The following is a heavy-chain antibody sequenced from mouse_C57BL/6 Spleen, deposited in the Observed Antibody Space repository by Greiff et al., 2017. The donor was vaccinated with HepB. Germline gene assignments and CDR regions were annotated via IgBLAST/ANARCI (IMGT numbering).Heavy chain of an antibody. J-gene: IGHJ3*01. Sequence: QVQLQQPGAELVKPGASVKLSCKASGYTFTSYWMHWVKQRPGQGLEWIGMIHPNSGSTNYNEKFKSKATLTVDKSSSTAYMQLSSLTSEDSAVYYCASPYYYGSSRGFAYWGQGTLVTVSA. CDR1: GYTFTSYW. D-gene: IGHD1-1*01. V-gene: IGHV1-64*01. CDR2: IHPNSGST. CDR3: ASPYYYGSSRGFAY.